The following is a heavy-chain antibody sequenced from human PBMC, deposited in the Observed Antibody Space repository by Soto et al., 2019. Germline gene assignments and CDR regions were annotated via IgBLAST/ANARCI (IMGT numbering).Heavy chain of an antibody. J-gene: IGHJ6*02. Sequence: LRRSCAASGFTFNNFAMHWVRQAPGKGLEWVAFISYDGTYKYYADSVRGRFTVYRDNSKSTLFLQMNSLKFEDTAVYVCANEVDVAFSSLQYGMDVWGQGTTVTVSS. V-gene: IGHV3-30*14. D-gene: IGHD5-12*01. CDR1: GFTFNNFA. CDR2: ISYDGTYK. CDR3: ANEVDVAFSSLQYGMDV.